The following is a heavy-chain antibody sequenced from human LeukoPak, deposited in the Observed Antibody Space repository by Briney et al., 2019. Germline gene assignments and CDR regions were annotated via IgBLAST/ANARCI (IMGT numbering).Heavy chain of an antibody. V-gene: IGHV1-69*13. J-gene: IGHJ3*02. CDR3: ARGKDIVVVPHAFDI. CDR1: GYTFTSYD. Sequence: SVKVSCKASGYTFTSYDINWVRQATGQGLEWMGGIIPIFGTANYAQKFQGRVTITADESTSTAYMELSSLRSEDTAVYYCARGKDIVVVPHAFDIWGQGTMVTVSS. D-gene: IGHD2-2*01. CDR2: IIPIFGTA.